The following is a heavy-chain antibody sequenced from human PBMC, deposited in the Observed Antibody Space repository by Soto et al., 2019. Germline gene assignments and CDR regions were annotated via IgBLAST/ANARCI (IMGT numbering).Heavy chain of an antibody. D-gene: IGHD3-10*01. J-gene: IGHJ6*03. CDR2: ISAYNGNT. CDR1: GYTFTTYG. CDR3: ARGGFGSRNYFYYYTDV. V-gene: IGHV1-18*01. Sequence: QVQLVQSGADVKKPGASVKVSCKASGYTFTTYGITWVRQAPGQGLEWLGWISAYNGNTNYAQKLHGRVTMTTDTSTSAAYMELRSLRSDDTAVYYCARGGFGSRNYFYYYTDVWGEGTTVTVSS.